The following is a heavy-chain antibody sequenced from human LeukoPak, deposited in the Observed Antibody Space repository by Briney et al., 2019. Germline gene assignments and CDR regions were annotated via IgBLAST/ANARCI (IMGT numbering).Heavy chain of an antibody. CDR2: IYYSGST. CDR3: ARGGPGDGYNYGSFDY. D-gene: IGHD5-24*01. V-gene: IGHV4-39*01. J-gene: IGHJ4*02. Sequence: PSETLSLTCTVSGGSISSSSYYWGWIRQPPGKGLEWIGSIYYSGSTYYNPSLKSRVTISVDTSKNQFSLKLSSVTAADTAVYYCARGGPGDGYNYGSFDYWGQGTLVTVSS. CDR1: GGSISSSSYY.